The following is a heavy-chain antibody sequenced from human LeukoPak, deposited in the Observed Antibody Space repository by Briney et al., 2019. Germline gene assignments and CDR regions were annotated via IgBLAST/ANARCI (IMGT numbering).Heavy chain of an antibody. CDR2: IIPIFGTA. Sequence: SVKVSCKASGGTFSSYAISWVRQAPGQGLEWMGGIIPIFGTANYAQKFQGRVTITADESTSTAYMELSSLRSEDTAVYYCARGNFWSGYYTPYYYYMDVWGKGTTVTVSS. D-gene: IGHD3-3*01. V-gene: IGHV1-69*13. CDR1: GGTFSSYA. CDR3: ARGNFWSGYYTPYYYYMDV. J-gene: IGHJ6*03.